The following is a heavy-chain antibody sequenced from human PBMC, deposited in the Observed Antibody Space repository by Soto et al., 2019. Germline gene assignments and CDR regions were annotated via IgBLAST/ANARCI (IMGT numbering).Heavy chain of an antibody. Sequence: GASVKVSCKSSDNTFTHYGINWVRQAPGQGLEWMGWISGYNGNTKYAQKFQDRVTMTADTSTRTAFMEVRSLKSDDTGVYFCAATGGNYFGLDVWGQGTTVTVSS. CDR1: DNTFTHYG. CDR2: ISGYNGNT. V-gene: IGHV1-18*01. J-gene: IGHJ6*02. CDR3: AATGGNYFGLDV. D-gene: IGHD2-8*02.